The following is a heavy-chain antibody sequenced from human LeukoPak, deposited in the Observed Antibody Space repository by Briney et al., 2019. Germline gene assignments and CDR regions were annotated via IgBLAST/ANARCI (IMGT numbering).Heavy chain of an antibody. J-gene: IGHJ4*01. CDR2: SRDKGNSYTT. CDR3: TKLARAPRDFDY. CDR1: GFTFSDHY. V-gene: IGHV3-72*01. D-gene: IGHD3-10*01. Sequence: GGALRLSCAASGFTFSDHYIDWVRQAPGKGLEWVGRSRDKGNSYTTAYAASVRGRFTISRDDSKNSLYLQMNSLKIEDTAVYYCTKLARAPRDFDYWGQGTLVTVSS.